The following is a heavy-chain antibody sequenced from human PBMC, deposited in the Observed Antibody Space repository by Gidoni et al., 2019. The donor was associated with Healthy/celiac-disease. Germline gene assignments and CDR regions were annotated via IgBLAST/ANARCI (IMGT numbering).Heavy chain of an antibody. V-gene: IGHV1-69*06. CDR2: IIPIFGTA. D-gene: IGHD2-2*01. CDR1: GGTFSSYA. CDR3: ARAPCSSTSCYRAGWFDP. Sequence: QVQLVQSGAEGKKPGSSVKVSCKASGGTFSSYAISWVRQAPGQGLEWMGGIIPIFGTANYAQKFQGRVTITADKSTSTAYMELSSLRSEDTAVYYCARAPCSSTSCYRAGWFDPWGQGTLVTVSS. J-gene: IGHJ5*02.